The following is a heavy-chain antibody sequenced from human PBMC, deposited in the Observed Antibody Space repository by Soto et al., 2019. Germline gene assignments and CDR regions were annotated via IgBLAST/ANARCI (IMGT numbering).Heavy chain of an antibody. V-gene: IGHV3-48*01. J-gene: IGHJ6*02. CDR2: ISSSSSTI. D-gene: IGHD2-2*01. CDR1: GFTFSSYS. CDR3: AKVSGYQLPQMDNYYYYYGMDV. Sequence: PGGSLRLSCAASGFTFSSYSMNWVRQAPGKGLEWVSYISSSSSTIYYADSVKGRFTISRDNAKNSLYLQMNSLRAEDTAVYYCAKVSGYQLPQMDNYYYYYGMDVWGQGTTVTVSS.